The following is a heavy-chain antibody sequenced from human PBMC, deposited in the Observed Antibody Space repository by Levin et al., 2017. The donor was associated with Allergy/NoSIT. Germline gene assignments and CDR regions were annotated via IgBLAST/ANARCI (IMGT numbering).Heavy chain of an antibody. CDR1: GFTFSDYY. Sequence: GESLKISCAASGFTFSDYYMSWIRQAPGKGLEWVSYISSSGSTIYYADSVKGRFTISRDNAKNSLYLQMNSLRAEDTAVYYCARDTFRIAVAGSMFDYWGQGTLVTVSS. D-gene: IGHD6-19*01. CDR2: ISSSGSTI. V-gene: IGHV3-11*01. J-gene: IGHJ4*02. CDR3: ARDTFRIAVAGSMFDY.